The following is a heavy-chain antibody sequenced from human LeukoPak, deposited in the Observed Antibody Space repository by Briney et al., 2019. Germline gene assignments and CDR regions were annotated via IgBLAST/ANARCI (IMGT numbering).Heavy chain of an antibody. D-gene: IGHD3-10*02. CDR1: GFTFSSYA. CDR3: ARVPFLTTLWSFDY. Sequence: PGGSLRLSCAASGFTFSSYAMSWVRQAPGKGLEWVSAISGSGGSTYYADSVKGRYTISRDNSKNTLYLQMNSLRAEDTAVYYCARVPFLTTLWSFDYWGQGTLVTVSS. V-gene: IGHV3-23*01. J-gene: IGHJ4*02. CDR2: ISGSGGST.